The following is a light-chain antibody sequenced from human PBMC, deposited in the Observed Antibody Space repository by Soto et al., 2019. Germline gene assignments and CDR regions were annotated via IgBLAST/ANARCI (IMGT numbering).Light chain of an antibody. CDR1: SSDVASYHL. CDR3: SSYTTSSTLVV. Sequence: QSALTQPASVSGSPGQSITISCTGTSSDVASYHLVSWYQQHPGKAPKLMIYEVSSRPSGVSDRFSGSKSGYTASLTISGLQAEDEADYYCSSYTTSSTLVVFGGGTKLTVL. V-gene: IGLV2-14*02. CDR2: EVS. J-gene: IGLJ2*01.